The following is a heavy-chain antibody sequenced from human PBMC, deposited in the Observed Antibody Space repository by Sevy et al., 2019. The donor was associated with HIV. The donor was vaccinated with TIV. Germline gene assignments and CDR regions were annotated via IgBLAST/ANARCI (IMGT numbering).Heavy chain of an antibody. CDR1: GSTLSRLS. J-gene: IGHJ4*02. CDR2: FDPEDGET. D-gene: IGHD3-22*01. V-gene: IGHV1-24*01. CDR3: ATTKDYYESYGSPFDY. Sequence: ASVKVSCKVSGSTLSRLSMQWVRQVPGKGLEWMGSFDPEDGETIYARKFQGRVSMTEDTSTDTAYVELSSLRSEDTAVYYCATTKDYYESYGSPFDYWGQGTLVTVSS.